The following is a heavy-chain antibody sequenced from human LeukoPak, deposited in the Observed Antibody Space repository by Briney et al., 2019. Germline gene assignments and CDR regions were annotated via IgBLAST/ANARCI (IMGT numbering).Heavy chain of an antibody. V-gene: IGHV4-59*01. CDR2: IYYSGST. D-gene: IGHD3-10*01. Sequence: SETLSLTCTVSGGSISSYYWSWIRQPPGKGLEWIGYIYYSGSTNYNPSLKSRVTISVDTSKNRFSLKLSSVTAADTAVYYCARVRLLWFGEPLYGMDVWGQGTTVTVSS. J-gene: IGHJ6*02. CDR3: ARVRLLWFGEPLYGMDV. CDR1: GGSISSYY.